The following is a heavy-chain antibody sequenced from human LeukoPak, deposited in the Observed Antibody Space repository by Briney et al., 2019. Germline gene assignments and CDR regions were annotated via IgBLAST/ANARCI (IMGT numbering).Heavy chain of an antibody. V-gene: IGHV4-39*01. Sequence: SATLSLTCTVSGGSISSSSYYWGWIRQPPGKGREWIGSIYYSGSTYYNPSLKSRVTISVDTSKNQFSLKLSSVTAADTAVYYCARPETGTLALAYAFDIWGQGTKVTVSS. D-gene: IGHD1-1*01. J-gene: IGHJ3*02. CDR3: ARPETGTLALAYAFDI. CDR2: IYYSGST. CDR1: GGSISSSSYY.